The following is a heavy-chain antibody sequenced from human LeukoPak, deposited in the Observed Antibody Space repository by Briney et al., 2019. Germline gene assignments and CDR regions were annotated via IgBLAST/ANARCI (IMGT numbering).Heavy chain of an antibody. CDR3: ARQIASAGTAGLDF. Sequence: SETLSLTCTVSGGSISSYYWSWIRRPAGKGLEWIGRIYSTGSTNYNPSLKSRVTMSVDTSKNQFSLRPRSVTAADTAVYYCARQIASAGTAGLDFWGQGALVTVSS. J-gene: IGHJ4*02. V-gene: IGHV4-4*07. D-gene: IGHD6-13*01. CDR2: IYSTGST. CDR1: GGSISSYY.